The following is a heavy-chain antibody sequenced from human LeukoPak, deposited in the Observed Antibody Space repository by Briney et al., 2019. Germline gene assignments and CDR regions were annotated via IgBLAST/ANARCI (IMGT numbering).Heavy chain of an antibody. CDR1: GFSFSSYW. D-gene: IGHD6-13*01. V-gene: IGHV3-7*01. J-gene: IGHJ4*02. Sequence: GGSLRLSCVASGFSFSSYWMSWVRQTPGKGLEWVANIKQEGSARYYVDSVTGRFTISRDNAMTSLYLQMNSLRVEETAVYYCARDPGIAAAGTVGYFDSWGQGILVTVSS. CDR3: ARDPGIAAAGTVGYFDS. CDR2: IKQEGSAR.